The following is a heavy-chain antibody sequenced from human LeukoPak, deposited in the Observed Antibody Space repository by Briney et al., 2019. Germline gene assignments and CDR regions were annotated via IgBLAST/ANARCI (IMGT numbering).Heavy chain of an antibody. CDR1: GFNVSTNY. Sequence: PGGSLRLSCVASGFNVSTNYMSWVRQAPGKGLEWLSVMYTGGSTYYADSVKGRFIISRDNSKNTVYLQMDSLRAEDSAVYYCARALPLAFDIWGQGTMVTVS. CDR3: ARALPLAFDI. CDR2: MYTGGST. J-gene: IGHJ3*02. V-gene: IGHV3-66*01. D-gene: IGHD3-16*02.